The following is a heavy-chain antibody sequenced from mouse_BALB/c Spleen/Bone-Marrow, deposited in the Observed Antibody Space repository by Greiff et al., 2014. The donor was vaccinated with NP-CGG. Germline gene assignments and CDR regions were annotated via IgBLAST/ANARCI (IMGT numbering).Heavy chain of an antibody. Sequence: DVKLVESGGGLVKPGGSLKLSCAASGFTFSDYYMYWVRQTPEKRLEWVATISDGGTYTFYPDSVKGRFAISRDNAKSNLYLQMSSLQSEDTAMYYCTRSGKRYGAMDYWGQGTSVTVSS. CDR1: GFTFSDYY. CDR2: ISDGGTYT. J-gene: IGHJ4*01. CDR3: TRSGKRYGAMDY. V-gene: IGHV5-4*02. D-gene: IGHD2-10*02.